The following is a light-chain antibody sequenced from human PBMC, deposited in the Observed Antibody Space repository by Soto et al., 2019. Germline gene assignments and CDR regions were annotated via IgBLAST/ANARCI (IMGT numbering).Light chain of an antibody. V-gene: IGKV3D-20*01. CDR1: QSVRSNY. J-gene: IGKJ3*01. Sequence: EIVLTQSPATLSLSPGDRATLSCGASQSVRSNYLAWYQQKPGLAPRLLIYDASSRATGIPDRFSGSGSGTDFTLTISRLEPEDFALYYCQQYVILPFTVGPGTKVDIK. CDR2: DAS. CDR3: QQYVILPFT.